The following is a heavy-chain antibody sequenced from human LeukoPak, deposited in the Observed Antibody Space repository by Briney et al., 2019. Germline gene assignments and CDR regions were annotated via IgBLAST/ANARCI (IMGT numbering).Heavy chain of an antibody. CDR3: ARGERYDYYGSGSYYDLDY. CDR1: GCTISSYY. D-gene: IGHD3-10*01. Sequence: PSETLSLTCTVSGCTISSYYWSWIRQPAGKGLEWIGRIYTSGSTNYNPSLKSRVTMLVDTSNNQFPLKLGTVPAADTAVYYCARGERYDYYGSGSYYDLDYWGQGTLVTVSS. V-gene: IGHV4-4*07. J-gene: IGHJ4*02. CDR2: IYTSGST.